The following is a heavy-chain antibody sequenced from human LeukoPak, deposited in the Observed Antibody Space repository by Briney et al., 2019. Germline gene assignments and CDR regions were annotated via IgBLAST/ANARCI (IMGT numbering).Heavy chain of an antibody. CDR3: ASDLSVAGFAFDI. CDR2: IKQDGSEK. J-gene: IGHJ3*02. CDR1: GFTFSSYW. Sequence: VGSLRLSCAASGFTFSSYWMSWVRQAPGKGLEWVANIKQDGSEKYYVDSLKGRFTISRDNAKNSLYLQMNSLRAEDTAVYYCASDLSVAGFAFDIWGQGTMVTVSS. D-gene: IGHD6-19*01. V-gene: IGHV3-7*01.